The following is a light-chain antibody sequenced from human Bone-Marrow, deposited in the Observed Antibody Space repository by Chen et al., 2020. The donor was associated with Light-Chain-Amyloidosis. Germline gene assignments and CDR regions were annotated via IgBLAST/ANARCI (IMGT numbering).Light chain of an antibody. V-gene: IGLV2-14*01. CDR3: TSYTSSNTIL. CDR1: SSDVGGYNY. J-gene: IGLJ2*01. Sequence: QSALTQPASVSGSTGQSITISCTGTSSDVGGYNYVSWYQHSPGKAPKLIIYEVSKRPSVVSKRFSGSKSGNTASLTISGLQAEDETDYYCTSYTSSNTILFGGGTKLTVL. CDR2: EVS.